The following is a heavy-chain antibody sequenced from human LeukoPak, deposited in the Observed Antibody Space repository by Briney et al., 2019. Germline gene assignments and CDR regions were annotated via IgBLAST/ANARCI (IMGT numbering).Heavy chain of an antibody. J-gene: IGHJ4*02. CDR1: GGSISSYY. Sequence: SETLSLTCTVSGGSISSYYWSWIRQPPGKVLEWIGYIYYSGSTNHNPSLKSRVTISVDTSKNQFSLKLSSVTAADTAVYYCARWESSSGTLDYWGQGTLVTVSS. CDR2: IYYSGST. V-gene: IGHV4-59*01. D-gene: IGHD1-26*01. CDR3: ARWESSSGTLDY.